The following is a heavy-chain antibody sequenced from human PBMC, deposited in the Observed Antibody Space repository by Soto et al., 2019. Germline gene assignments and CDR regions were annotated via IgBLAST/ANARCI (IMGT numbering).Heavy chain of an antibody. CDR2: IRSKAYSGTT. D-gene: IGHD6-19*01. CDR3: TRRETEVAGTIVY. Sequence: GSLRLSWTAYGATFGHYALCWVRQAPGKGLGWVGFIRSKAYSGTTGYAGAVKGIFTFPTDDSKSIVYLQMNSLKTEDTAVYFCTRRETEVAGTIVYWCQRT. V-gene: IGHV3-49*04. CDR1: GATFGHYA. J-gene: IGHJ4*02.